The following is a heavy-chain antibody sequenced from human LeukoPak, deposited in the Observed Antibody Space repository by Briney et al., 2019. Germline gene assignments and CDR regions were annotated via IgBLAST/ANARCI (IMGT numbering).Heavy chain of an antibody. J-gene: IGHJ4*02. CDR3: AREPYNGYDYGFDY. CDR1: GFTFSSYE. CDR2: ISSSGNTI. Sequence: GRSLRLSCAASGFTFSSYEMNWVRQAPGKGLEWVSYISSSGNTIYYADSVKGRFTISRDNAKNSLYLQMNSLRAEDTAVYYCAREPYNGYDYGFDYWGQGTLVTVSS. D-gene: IGHD5-12*01. V-gene: IGHV3-48*03.